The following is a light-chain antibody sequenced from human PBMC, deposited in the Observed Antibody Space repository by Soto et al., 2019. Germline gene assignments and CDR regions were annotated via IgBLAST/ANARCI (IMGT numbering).Light chain of an antibody. CDR2: DAS. V-gene: IGKV3-11*01. CDR1: QHISTF. CDR3: QQRSYGYT. J-gene: IGKJ2*01. Sequence: IVLTQSPVTLSLSPGERATLSCRASQHISTFLAWYQHKVGQAPRLLISDASKRATGTPARFSGSGSGTDFTLTISSLEPEDFAVYYCQQRSYGYTFGQGAKLGI.